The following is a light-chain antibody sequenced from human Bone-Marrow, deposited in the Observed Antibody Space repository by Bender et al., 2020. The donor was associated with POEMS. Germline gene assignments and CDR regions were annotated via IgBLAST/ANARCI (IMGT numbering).Light chain of an antibody. V-gene: IGLV2-14*03. CDR2: AVT. Sequence: QSALTQPASVSGSPGQSVTISCTGTSSDIGDNNYVSWYQQHPGKAPKLILYAVTNRPAGVSNRFSGSKSGNTASLTISGLQPEDEADYYCSSFGVSSALVFGGGTKLTVL. J-gene: IGLJ2*01. CDR1: SSDIGDNNY. CDR3: SSFGVSSALV.